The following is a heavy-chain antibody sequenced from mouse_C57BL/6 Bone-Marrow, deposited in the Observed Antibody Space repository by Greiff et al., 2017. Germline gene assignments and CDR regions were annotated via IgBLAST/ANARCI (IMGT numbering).Heavy chain of an antibody. J-gene: IGHJ4*01. Sequence: QVQLQQPGAELVKPGASVKLSCKASGYTFTSYWMHWVKQRPGQGLEWIGMIHPNSGSTNYNEKFKSKATLTVDKSSSTAYMQLSSLTSEDSAVYYCARWNDGYYYAMDYWGKGTSVTVSS. CDR2: IHPNSGST. V-gene: IGHV1-64*01. D-gene: IGHD2-3*01. CDR3: ARWNDGYYYAMDY. CDR1: GYTFTSYW.